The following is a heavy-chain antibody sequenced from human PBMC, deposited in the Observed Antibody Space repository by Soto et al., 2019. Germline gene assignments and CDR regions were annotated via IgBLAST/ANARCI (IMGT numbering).Heavy chain of an antibody. CDR3: ARVELLVYGMDV. CDR1: GFTFSSYS. Sequence: ILSCAASGFTFSSYSMNWVRQAPGKGLEWVSYISSSSSTIYYADSVKGRFTISRDNAKNSLYLQMNSLRDEDTAVYYCARVELLVYGMDVWGQGTTVTVSS. D-gene: IGHD1-26*01. V-gene: IGHV3-48*02. J-gene: IGHJ6*02. CDR2: ISSSSSTI.